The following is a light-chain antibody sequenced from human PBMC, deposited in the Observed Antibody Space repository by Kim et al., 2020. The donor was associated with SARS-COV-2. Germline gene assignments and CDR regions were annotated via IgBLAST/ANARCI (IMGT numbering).Light chain of an antibody. J-gene: IGLJ3*02. V-gene: IGLV2-14*01. CDR2: DVT. CDR1: SSDVGAYNY. CDR3: SSYTSSTTLV. Sequence: QSALTQPASVSGSPGQSITISCTGTSSDVGAYNYVSRYQQHPGKAPKLMIYDVTKRPSGVSDRFSGSKSGNTASLTISGLQAEDEADYYCSSYTSSTTLVFGGGTQLTVL.